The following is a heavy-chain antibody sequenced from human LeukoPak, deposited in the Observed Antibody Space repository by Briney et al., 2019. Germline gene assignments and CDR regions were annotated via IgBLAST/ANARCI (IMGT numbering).Heavy chain of an antibody. CDR3: ARAIAVAGPSIRWAEYFQH. V-gene: IGHV1-69*05. CDR1: GGTFSSYA. Sequence: PEASVKVSCKASGGTFSSYAISWVRQAPGQGLEWMGGIIPIFGTANYAQKFQDRVTITTDESTSTAYMELSSLRSEDTAVYYCARAIAVAGPSIRWAEYFQHWGQGTLVTVSS. D-gene: IGHD6-19*01. J-gene: IGHJ1*01. CDR2: IIPIFGTA.